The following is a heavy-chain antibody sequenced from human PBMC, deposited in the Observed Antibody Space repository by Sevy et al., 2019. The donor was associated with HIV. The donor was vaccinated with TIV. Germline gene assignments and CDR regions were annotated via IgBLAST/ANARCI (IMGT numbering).Heavy chain of an antibody. V-gene: IGHV1-2*02. CDR2: INSDSDVT. D-gene: IGHD4-17*01. Sequence: ASVKVSCKASGYIFSDYYIHWARQAPGQGLEWMAWINSDSDVTNYAQRFQGEVTVTRDTSLRTAYLELTNLKSNDTAIYYCARLTTQPTSDLYGLDVWGQGTTVTVSS. J-gene: IGHJ6*02. CDR1: GYIFSDYY. CDR3: ARLTTQPTSDLYGLDV.